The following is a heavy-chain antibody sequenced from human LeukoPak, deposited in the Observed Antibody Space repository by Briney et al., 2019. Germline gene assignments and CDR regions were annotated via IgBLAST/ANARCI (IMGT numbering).Heavy chain of an antibody. CDR2: INPSGGST. V-gene: IGHV1-46*01. Sequence: ASVKVSCKASGYTFTSCYMHWVRQAPGQGLEWMGIINPSGGSTSYAQKFQGRVTMTRDTSTSTVYMELSSLRSEDTAVYYCARDPGGNRITIFGVVNRLDYWGQGTLVTVSS. D-gene: IGHD3-3*01. J-gene: IGHJ4*02. CDR1: GYTFTSCY. CDR3: ARDPGGNRITIFGVVNRLDY.